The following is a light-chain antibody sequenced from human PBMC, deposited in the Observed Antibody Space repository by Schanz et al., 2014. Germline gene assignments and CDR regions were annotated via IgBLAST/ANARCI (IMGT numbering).Light chain of an antibody. Sequence: QSALTQPASVSGSPGQSITISCTGTRSDVGGYNSVSWYQQHPGKAPKVMIYDVSNRPSGVSNRFSGSKSGNTASLTISGLQAEDEADYYCSSYTSSSTLRGVFGGGTKLTVL. CDR2: DVS. CDR3: SSYTSSSTLRGV. V-gene: IGLV2-14*03. CDR1: RSDVGGYNS. J-gene: IGLJ3*02.